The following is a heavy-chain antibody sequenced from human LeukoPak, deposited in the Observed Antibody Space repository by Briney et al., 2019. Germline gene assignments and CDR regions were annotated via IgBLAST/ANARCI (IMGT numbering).Heavy chain of an antibody. Sequence: GASVKVSCKASGGTFSSYAISWVRQAPGQGLEWMGRIIPIFGTANYAQKFQGRVTITTDESTSTAYMELSSLRSEDTAVYYCAVQNIVANTQGDAFDIRGQGTTVIVSS. D-gene: IGHD5-12*01. J-gene: IGHJ3*02. CDR1: GGTFSSYA. CDR3: AVQNIVANTQGDAFDI. CDR2: IIPIFGTA. V-gene: IGHV1-69*05.